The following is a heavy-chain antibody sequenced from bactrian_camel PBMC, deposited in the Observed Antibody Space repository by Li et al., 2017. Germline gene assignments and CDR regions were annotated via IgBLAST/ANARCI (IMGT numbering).Heavy chain of an antibody. J-gene: IGHJ4*01. V-gene: IGHV3-3*01. D-gene: IGHD6*01. CDR3: AEGRGSRGEHCYSLNY. CDR2: IRRSGGET. CDR1: GARYSRYYC. Sequence: HVQLVESGGGSVPAGGSLNLSCAASGARYSRYYCMAWFREAPGKEREGIAAIRRSGGETWYAGSVKGRFTISQDSARNTVYLQMNNLQPEDTATYYCAEGRGSRGEHCYSLNYWGQGTQVTVS.